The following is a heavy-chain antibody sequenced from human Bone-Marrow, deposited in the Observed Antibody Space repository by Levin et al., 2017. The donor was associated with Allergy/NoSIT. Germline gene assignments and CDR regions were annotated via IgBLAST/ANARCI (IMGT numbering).Heavy chain of an antibody. J-gene: IGHJ6*02. D-gene: IGHD2-2*01. Sequence: GESLKISCKTSGYTFTSYGISWVRQAPGRGLEWLGWISPYSGKTNYAEKVQGRVTMTTDTPTSTAYMELRSLRSDDTAVYYCATIVPGAPDYFYYGMDVWGQGTRVTVSS. CDR3: ATIVPGAPDYFYYGMDV. CDR2: ISPYSGKT. CDR1: GYTFTSYG. V-gene: IGHV1-18*01.